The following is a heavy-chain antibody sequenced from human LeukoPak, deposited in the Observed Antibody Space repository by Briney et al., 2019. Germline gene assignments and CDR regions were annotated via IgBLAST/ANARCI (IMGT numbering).Heavy chain of an antibody. D-gene: IGHD3-22*01. J-gene: IGHJ4*02. CDR1: GFTFTSSA. CDR2: IVVGSGNT. Sequence: GAPVKVSCKASGFTFTSSAVQWVRQARGQRLEWIGRIVVGSGNTNYAQKFQERVTITRDMSTSTAYMELSSLRSEDTAVYYCAADQYYYDSSGYSYYFDYWGQGTLVTVSS. CDR3: AADQYYYDSSGYSYYFDY. V-gene: IGHV1-58*01.